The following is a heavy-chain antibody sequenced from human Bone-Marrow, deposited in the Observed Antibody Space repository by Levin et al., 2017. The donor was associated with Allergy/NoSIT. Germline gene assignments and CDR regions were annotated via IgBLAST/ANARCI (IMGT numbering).Heavy chain of an antibody. CDR1: GFTFSTFW. CDR2: IKEDGSVK. D-gene: IGHD3-3*02. V-gene: IGHV3-7*01. J-gene: IGHJ4*02. Sequence: PGGSLRLSCAASGFTFSTFWMTWVRQAPGKGLEWVANIKEDGSVKHYVDSVKGRFTISRDNAQNSLYLHMNSLRAEDTAVYYCASGIRSSQDFEYWGQGTLVTVSS. CDR3: ASGIRSSQDFEY.